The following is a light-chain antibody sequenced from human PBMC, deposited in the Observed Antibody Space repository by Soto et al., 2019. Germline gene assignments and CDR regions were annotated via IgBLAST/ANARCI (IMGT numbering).Light chain of an antibody. V-gene: IGLV1-40*01. CDR1: SSNIGAGYD. Sequence: QLVLTQPPSMSGAPGQRVTISCTGSSSNIGAGYDVHWYQQLPGTVPKLLIYGNSNRPSGVPDRFSGSKSGTSASLAITGLQAEDEADYYCQSYDSSLSAWVFGGGTKLTVL. CDR2: GNS. CDR3: QSYDSSLSAWV. J-gene: IGLJ3*02.